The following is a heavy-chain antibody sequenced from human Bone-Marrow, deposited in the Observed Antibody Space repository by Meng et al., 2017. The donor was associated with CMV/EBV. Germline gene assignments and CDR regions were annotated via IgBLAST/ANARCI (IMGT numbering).Heavy chain of an antibody. CDR2: IIPIFGTA. CDR1: GGTFSSYA. CDR3: ARKRSEARLDY. Sequence: SVKVSCKASGGTFSSYAISWVRQAPGQGLEWMGGIIPIFGTANYAQKFQGRVTMTTDTSTSTAYMELRSLRSDDTAVYYCARKRSEARLDYWGQGTLVTGSS. D-gene: IGHD6-6*01. J-gene: IGHJ4*02. V-gene: IGHV1-69*05.